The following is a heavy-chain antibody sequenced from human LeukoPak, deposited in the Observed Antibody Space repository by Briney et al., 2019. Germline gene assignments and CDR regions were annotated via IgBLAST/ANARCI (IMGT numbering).Heavy chain of an antibody. CDR1: GFTFSSHA. Sequence: PGGSLRLSCVASGFTFSSHAMAWVRQAPGKGLEWVSGISGSGGNTYYADSVKGRFTISRDNSKNTLYLQMNSLSADDTAVYYCAVEKSDSPDYWGQGTLVTVSS. V-gene: IGHV3-23*01. CDR2: ISGSGGNT. J-gene: IGHJ4*02. CDR3: AVEKSDSPDY. D-gene: IGHD3-22*01.